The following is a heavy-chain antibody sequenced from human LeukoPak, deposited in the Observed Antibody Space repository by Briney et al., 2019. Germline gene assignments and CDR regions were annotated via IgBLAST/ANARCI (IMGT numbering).Heavy chain of an antibody. V-gene: IGHV3-53*01. CDR2: IYSGGST. CDR3: ARAFRGAYGSGSYADY. J-gene: IGHJ4*02. D-gene: IGHD3-10*01. Sequence: PGGSLRLSCAASGFTVSNNYMSWVRQAPGKGLEWVSVIYSGGSTYYAYSVKGRFTISRDNSKNTLYLQMNSLRAEDTAVYYCARAFRGAYGSGSYADYWGQGTLVTVSS. CDR1: GFTVSNNY.